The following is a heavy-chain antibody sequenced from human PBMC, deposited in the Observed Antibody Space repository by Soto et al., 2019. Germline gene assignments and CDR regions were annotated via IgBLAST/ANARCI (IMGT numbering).Heavy chain of an antibody. CDR2: INPSGGST. CDR3: ARDVKAFSEWLRSHDYYGLDV. D-gene: IGHD3-3*02. Sequence: ASVKVSCKASGYTFTSYYMHWVRQAPGQGLEWMGIINPSGGSTSYAQKFQGRVTMTRDTSTSTVYMELSSLRSEDTAVYYCARDVKAFSEWLRSHDYYGLDVWGQGTTVTVSS. V-gene: IGHV1-46*01. CDR1: GYTFTSYY. J-gene: IGHJ6*02.